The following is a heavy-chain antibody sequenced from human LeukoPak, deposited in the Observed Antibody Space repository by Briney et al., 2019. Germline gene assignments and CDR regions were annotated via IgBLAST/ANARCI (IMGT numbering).Heavy chain of an antibody. CDR1: GGSISTNY. CDR3: ARTYGDFAFDV. J-gene: IGHJ3*01. CDR2: IYTNETT. Sequence: LETLSLTCTVSGGSISTNYWSWIRQPAGKGLESIGRIYTNETTNYNLSLRSRVTMSVDTSKNQFSLKLSSVTAADTAVYYCARTYGDFAFDVWGQGTMVTVSS. D-gene: IGHD4-17*01. V-gene: IGHV4-4*07.